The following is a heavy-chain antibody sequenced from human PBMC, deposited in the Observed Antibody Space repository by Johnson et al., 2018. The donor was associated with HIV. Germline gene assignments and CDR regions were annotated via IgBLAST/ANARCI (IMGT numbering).Heavy chain of an antibody. D-gene: IGHD2-15*01. J-gene: IGHJ3*01. V-gene: IGHV3-7*02. CDR1: GFTFSSYW. CDR3: ARLRGSDAGGSCFRFCALDV. Sequence: QLVESGGGLVQPGWSLRLSCAASGFTFSSYWMNWVRQAPGKGLEWVANIQQDGSEKYYVDSVKGRFTISRDNSKNTLYLRMNSLRGDDADVYYCARLRGSDAGGSCFRFCALDVWGQGTVVTVSS. CDR2: IQQDGSEK.